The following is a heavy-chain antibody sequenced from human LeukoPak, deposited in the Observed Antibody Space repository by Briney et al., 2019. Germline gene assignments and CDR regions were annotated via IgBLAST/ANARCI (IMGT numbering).Heavy chain of an antibody. CDR1: GGSISSGGYY. CDR2: IYYSGST. V-gene: IGHV4-31*03. Sequence: SQTLSLTCTVSGGSISSGGYYWSWIRQHPGKGLEWIGYIYYSGSTYYNPSLKSRVTISVDTSKNQFSLKLSSVTAADTAVYYCARRSELLGHTSFDYWGQGTLVTVSS. D-gene: IGHD1-26*01. CDR3: ARRSELLGHTSFDY. J-gene: IGHJ4*02.